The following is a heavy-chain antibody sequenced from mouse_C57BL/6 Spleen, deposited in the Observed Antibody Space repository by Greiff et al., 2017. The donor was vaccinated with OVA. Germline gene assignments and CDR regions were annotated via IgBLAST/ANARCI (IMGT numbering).Heavy chain of an antibody. CDR3: SRGGYGSSPHYYAMDY. CDR1: GYTFTDHT. CDR2: IYPRDGST. V-gene: IGHV1-78*01. Sequence: VQLQQSDAELVKPGASVKISCKVSGYTFTDHTIHWMKQRPEQGLAWIGYIYPRDGSTKYNEKFKGKATLTADKSSSTAYLQRNSLTSEDAAVYCCSRGGYGSSPHYYAMDYWGQGTSVTVSS. J-gene: IGHJ4*01. D-gene: IGHD1-1*01.